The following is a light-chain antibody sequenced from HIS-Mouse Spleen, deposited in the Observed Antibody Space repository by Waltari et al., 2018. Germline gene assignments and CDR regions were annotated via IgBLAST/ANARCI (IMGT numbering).Light chain of an antibody. Sequence: SYELTQPPSVSVSPGQTARITCSGDALPKKYAYWYQQKSGQAPVLVIYEDSKRTSGIPEGFSGSRSGTMTTLTISGAQVEDEADYYYYSTDSSGNHRVFGGGTKLTV. CDR1: ALPKKY. CDR2: EDS. J-gene: IGLJ2*01. CDR3: YSTDSSGNHRV. V-gene: IGLV3-10*01.